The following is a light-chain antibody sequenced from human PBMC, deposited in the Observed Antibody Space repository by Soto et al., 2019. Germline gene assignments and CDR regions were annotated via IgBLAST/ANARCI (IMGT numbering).Light chain of an antibody. V-gene: IGLV2-14*03. J-gene: IGLJ1*01. CDR2: DVS. CDR3: SSYRASSTTHYV. CDR1: SSDIGAYNY. Sequence: QSALTQPASLSGSPGQSITISCTGTSSDIGAYNYVSWYQQHPGKAPKLIIHDVSNRPSGVSDRFFGSKFGNTASLTISGLQAEDEADYYCSSYRASSTTHYVFGTGTKVTVL.